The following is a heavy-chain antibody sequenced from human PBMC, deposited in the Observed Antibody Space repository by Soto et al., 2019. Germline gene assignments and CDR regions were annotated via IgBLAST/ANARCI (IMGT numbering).Heavy chain of an antibody. V-gene: IGHV6-1*01. CDR2: TYYRSKWYT. CDR1: GVSVASNSAA. D-gene: IGHD1-1*01. J-gene: IGHJ6*02. Sequence: PSQTLSLTCAISGVSVASNSAAWNWIRQSPSRGLEWLGRTYYRSKWYTDYAESVKSRITINPDTSKNQVSLQLKSVTPEDTAVYYCAKALDGIDDYFYAMGVWGQGTTVTVSS. CDR3: AKALDGIDDYFYAMGV.